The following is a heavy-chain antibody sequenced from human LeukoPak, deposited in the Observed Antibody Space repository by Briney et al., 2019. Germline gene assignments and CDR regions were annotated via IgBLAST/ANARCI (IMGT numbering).Heavy chain of an antibody. J-gene: IGHJ4*02. CDR3: ATFNRDYVGY. CDR1: GFTFSSYW. D-gene: IGHD1-14*01. CDR2: INSDGSST. V-gene: IGHV3-74*01. Sequence: GGSQRLSCAASGFTFSSYWMHWVRHAPGKGLVWVSRINSDGSSTSYADSVKGRFTISRDNAKNTLYLQMNSLRAEDTAVYYCATFNRDYVGYWGQGTLVTVSS.